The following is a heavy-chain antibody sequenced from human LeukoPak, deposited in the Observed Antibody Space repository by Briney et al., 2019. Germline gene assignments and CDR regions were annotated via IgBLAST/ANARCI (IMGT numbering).Heavy chain of an antibody. CDR1: GFTFSDYY. CDR2: IRSSGSTI. CDR3: ARVATIPDY. J-gene: IGHJ4*02. Sequence: RGGSLRLFCAASGFTFSDYYMSWIRQAPGKGLEWVSYIRSSGSTIYYADSVKGRFTISRDNAKNSLYLQMNSLRAEDKAVYYCARVATIPDYWGQGTLVTVSS. V-gene: IGHV3-11*04. D-gene: IGHD5-12*01.